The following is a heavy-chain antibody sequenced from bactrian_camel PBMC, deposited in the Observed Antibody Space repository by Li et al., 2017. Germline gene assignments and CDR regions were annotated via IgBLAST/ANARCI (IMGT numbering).Heavy chain of an antibody. J-gene: IGHJ6*01. V-gene: IGHV3S55*01. CDR2: INSADIP. CDR1: GLAYSSYC. Sequence: HVQLVESGGGSVQAGGSLRLSCVASGLAYSSYCIGWFRRSPYKEREGVALINSADIPSVADSVKGRFTISEDNAKNIFYLEMNNLEPEDTAVYYCAKINGEGLRKSGVCPGVPFEYNTWGQGTQVTVS. D-gene: IGHD1*01. CDR3: AKINGEGLRKSGVCPGVPFEYNT.